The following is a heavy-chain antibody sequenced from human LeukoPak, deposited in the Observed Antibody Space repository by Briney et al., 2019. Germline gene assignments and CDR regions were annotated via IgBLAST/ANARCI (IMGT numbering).Heavy chain of an antibody. Sequence: GGSLRLSCAASGLIVSSNYMSWVRQAPGRGLEWVSVIYSGGSTYYADSVKGRFTISRDNSKNTLFLQMNSLRAGDTAVYYCARGTVTMVDYWGQGTLVTVSS. CDR3: ARGTVTMVDY. V-gene: IGHV3-66*01. CDR2: IYSGGST. J-gene: IGHJ4*02. D-gene: IGHD3-10*01. CDR1: GLIVSSNY.